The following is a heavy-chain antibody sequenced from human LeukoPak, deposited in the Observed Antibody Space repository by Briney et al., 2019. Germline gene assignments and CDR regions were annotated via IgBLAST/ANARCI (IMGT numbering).Heavy chain of an antibody. D-gene: IGHD3-22*01. CDR1: GGSFSSYY. J-gene: IGHJ5*02. V-gene: IGHV4-59*01. Sequence: PSETLSLTCAVYGGSFSSYYWSWIRQPPGKGLEWIGYIYYSGSTNYNPSLKSRVTISLDTSKNQFSLKLTSVTAADTAVYYCARDAYDSVSWFDPWGQGTLVTVSS. CDR2: IYYSGST. CDR3: ARDAYDSVSWFDP.